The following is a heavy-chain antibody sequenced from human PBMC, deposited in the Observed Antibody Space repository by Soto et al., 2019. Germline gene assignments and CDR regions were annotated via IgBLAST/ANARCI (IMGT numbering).Heavy chain of an antibody. Sequence: SETLSLTCTVSGGSISSYYWSWIRQPPGKGLEWIGYIYYSGSTNYNPSLKSRVTISVDTSKNQFSLKLSSVTAADTAVHYCAREVAGSGSGMDVWGQGTTVTVSS. D-gene: IGHD3-10*01. J-gene: IGHJ6*02. CDR2: IYYSGST. CDR1: GGSISSYY. V-gene: IGHV4-59*01. CDR3: AREVAGSGSGMDV.